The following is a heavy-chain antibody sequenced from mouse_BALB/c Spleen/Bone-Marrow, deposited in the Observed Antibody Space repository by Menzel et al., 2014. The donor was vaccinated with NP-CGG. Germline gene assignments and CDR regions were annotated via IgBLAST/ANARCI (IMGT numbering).Heavy chain of an antibody. CDR3: ARQSYEGFAY. CDR2: ISNGGGST. CDR1: GFTFSSYT. Sequence: EVKLMESGGNLVQPGGSLKLSCAASGFTFSSYTMSWVRQTPEKRLEWVAYISNGGGSTYYPDTVKGRFTISRDNATNTLYLQMSSLKSEDTAMYYCARQSYEGFAYWGQGTLVTVSA. V-gene: IGHV5-12-2*01. D-gene: IGHD2-3*01. J-gene: IGHJ3*01.